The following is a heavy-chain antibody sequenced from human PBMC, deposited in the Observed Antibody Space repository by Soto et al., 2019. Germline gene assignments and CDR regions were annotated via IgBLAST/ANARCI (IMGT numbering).Heavy chain of an antibody. D-gene: IGHD5-12*01. V-gene: IGHV5-10-1*01. CDR1: GYSFTSYW. CDR3: ARLVEMATITHFDY. J-gene: IGHJ4*02. CDR2: IDPSDSYT. Sequence: PGESLKISCKGSGYSFTSYWIGWVRQTPGKGLEWMGRIDPSDSYTNYSPSFQGHVTISADKSISTAYLQWSSLKASDTAMYYCARLVEMATITHFDYWGQGTLVTVSS.